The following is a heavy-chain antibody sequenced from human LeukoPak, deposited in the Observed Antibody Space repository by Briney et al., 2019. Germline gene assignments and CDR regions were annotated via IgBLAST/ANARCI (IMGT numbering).Heavy chain of an antibody. CDR3: ARHDTGDAFDF. D-gene: IGHD2-21*01. CDR2: IRNGGSTI. Sequence: GGSLRLSCAASGFNFDNAEMNWVRQAPGKGLQWIAYIRNGGSTIHYADSVKGRFTISRDNAKNPLSLQMNSLRAEDTGVYYCARHDTGDAFDFWGQGARVTVSS. V-gene: IGHV3-48*03. CDR1: GFNFDNAE. J-gene: IGHJ4*02.